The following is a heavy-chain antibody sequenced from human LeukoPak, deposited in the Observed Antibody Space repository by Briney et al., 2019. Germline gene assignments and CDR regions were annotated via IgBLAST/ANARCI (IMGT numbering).Heavy chain of an antibody. J-gene: IGHJ4*02. Sequence: SETLSLTCAVYGGSFSGYYWSWIRQPPGKGLEWIGEINHSGSTNYNPSLKSRVTISVDTSKNQFSLKLSSVTAADTAVYYCARGQQWLDRDYFDYWGQGTLVTVSS. CDR1: GGSFSGYY. V-gene: IGHV4-34*01. CDR2: INHSGST. CDR3: ARGQQWLDRDYFDY. D-gene: IGHD6-19*01.